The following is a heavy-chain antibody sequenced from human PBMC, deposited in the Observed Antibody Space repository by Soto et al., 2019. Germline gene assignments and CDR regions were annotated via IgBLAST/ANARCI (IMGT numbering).Heavy chain of an antibody. CDR3: ARGAYYYGSGSLYYFDY. D-gene: IGHD3-10*01. V-gene: IGHV1-69*02. J-gene: IGHJ4*02. CDR1: GGTFSSYT. Sequence: SVKVSCKASGGTFSSYTISWVRQAPGQGLEWMGRIIPILGIANYAQKFQGRVTITADKSTSTAYMELSSLRSEDTAVYYCARGAYYYGSGSLYYFDYWGQGTLVTVSS. CDR2: IIPILGIA.